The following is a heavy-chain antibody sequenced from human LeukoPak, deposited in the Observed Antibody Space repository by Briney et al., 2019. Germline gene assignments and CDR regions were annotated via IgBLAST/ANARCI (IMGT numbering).Heavy chain of an antibody. Sequence: GASVKVSCKASGYTFTSYGISWVRQAPGQGLEWMGWISAYNGNTNYAQKLQGRVTMTTDTSTSTAYMELRSLRSDDTAVYYCARVRGFWSGYPDWFDPWGQGTLVTVSS. CDR2: ISAYNGNT. D-gene: IGHD3-3*01. J-gene: IGHJ5*02. V-gene: IGHV1-18*01. CDR1: GYTFTSYG. CDR3: ARVRGFWSGYPDWFDP.